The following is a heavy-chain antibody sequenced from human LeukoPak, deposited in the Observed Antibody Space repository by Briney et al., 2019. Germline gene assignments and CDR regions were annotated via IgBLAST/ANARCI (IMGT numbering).Heavy chain of an antibody. CDR2: ISAYNGNT. Sequence: EASVKVSCKASGYTFTSYGISWVRQAPGQGLEWMGWISAYNGNTNYAQKLQGRVTMTTDTSTSTAYMELRSLRSDDTAVYYCAREAHNYIAAKFDPWGQGTLVTVSS. V-gene: IGHV1-18*01. J-gene: IGHJ5*02. D-gene: IGHD6-25*01. CDR3: AREAHNYIAAKFDP. CDR1: GYTFTSYG.